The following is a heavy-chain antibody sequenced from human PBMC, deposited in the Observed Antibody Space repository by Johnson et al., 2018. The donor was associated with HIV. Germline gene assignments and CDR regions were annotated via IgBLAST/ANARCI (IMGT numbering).Heavy chain of an antibody. J-gene: IGHJ3*01. D-gene: IGHD4-17*01. V-gene: IGHV3-11*04. Sequence: QVQLVESGGGVVKPGGSLRLSCAAYGFTFNDYYMSWIRQAPGKGLEWLSYISTSGATIYYADSVKGRFTISRDNAKKSLYLQMNSLRSEDTALYYCARSLHDYGDYRWGRDAFDLWGQGTMVTVSS. CDR1: GFTFNDYY. CDR2: ISTSGATI. CDR3: ARSLHDYGDYRWGRDAFDL.